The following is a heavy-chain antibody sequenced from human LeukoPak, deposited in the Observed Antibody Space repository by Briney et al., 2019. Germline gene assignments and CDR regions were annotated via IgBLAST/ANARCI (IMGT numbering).Heavy chain of an antibody. CDR2: TGSDGSS. V-gene: IGHV3-23*01. CDR1: GFTFTNYA. Sequence: PGGSLRLSCVASGFTFTNYAMSWVRQAPGKGLAWVSATGSDGSSYYADSVKGRFTISRDNSKNTLYLQVNSLRAEDTAVYYCAKWGDYDILTGYYVPDYWGQGTLVTVSS. D-gene: IGHD3-9*01. J-gene: IGHJ4*02. CDR3: AKWGDYDILTGYYVPDY.